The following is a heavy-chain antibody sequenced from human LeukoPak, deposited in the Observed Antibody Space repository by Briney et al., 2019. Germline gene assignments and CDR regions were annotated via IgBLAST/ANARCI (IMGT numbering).Heavy chain of an antibody. D-gene: IGHD6-13*01. CDR3: AKDRAQQLVLDF. Sequence: TGGSLRLSCAASGFTFNDVWMTWVRQAPGKGLEWVSTLSPSGADTYYADSVKGRFTISRDISKNTLYLQMNSLRAEDTAVYYCAKDRAQQLVLDFWGQGTLVTVSS. V-gene: IGHV3-23*01. CDR1: GFTFNDVW. CDR2: LSPSGADT. J-gene: IGHJ4*02.